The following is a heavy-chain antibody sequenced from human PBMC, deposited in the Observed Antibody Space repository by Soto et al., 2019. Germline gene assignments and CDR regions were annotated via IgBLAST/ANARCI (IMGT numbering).Heavy chain of an antibody. D-gene: IGHD6-13*01. CDR1: GFTFSSYA. CDR2: ISYDGSNK. J-gene: IGHJ5*02. CDR3: ARSWYVSWFDP. Sequence: QVQLVESGGGVVQPGRSLRLSCAASGFTFSSYAMHWVRQAPGKGLEWVAVISYDGSNKYYADSVKGRFTISRDNSKNTLYLQMNSLRAEDTAVYYCARSWYVSWFDPWGQGTLVTVSS. V-gene: IGHV3-30-3*01.